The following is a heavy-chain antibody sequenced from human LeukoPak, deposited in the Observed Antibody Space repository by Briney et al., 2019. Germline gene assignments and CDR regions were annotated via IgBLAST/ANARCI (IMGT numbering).Heavy chain of an antibody. CDR1: GFTFSSYA. CDR2: ISYDGSNK. D-gene: IGHD2-15*01. J-gene: IGHJ3*02. Sequence: GRSLRLSCAASGFTFSSYAMHWLRQAPGKGLEWGAVISYDGSNKYYADSVKGRFTISRDNSKNTLYLQMNSLRAEDTAVYYCARERMTGDAFDIWGQGTMVTVSS. V-gene: IGHV3-30*04. CDR3: ARERMTGDAFDI.